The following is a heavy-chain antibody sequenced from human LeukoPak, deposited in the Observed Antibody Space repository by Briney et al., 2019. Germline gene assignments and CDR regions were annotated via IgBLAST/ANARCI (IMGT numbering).Heavy chain of an antibody. CDR2: ISSSGSTI. V-gene: IGHV3-11*04. CDR3: ARDRSPGAFDI. J-gene: IGHJ3*02. CDR1: GFTFSDYY. Sequence: GGSLRLSCAAPGFTFSDYYMSWIRQAPGKGLEWVSYISSSGSTIYYADSVKGRFTISRDNAKNSLYLQMNSLRAEDTAVYYCARDRSPGAFDIWGQGTMVTVSS.